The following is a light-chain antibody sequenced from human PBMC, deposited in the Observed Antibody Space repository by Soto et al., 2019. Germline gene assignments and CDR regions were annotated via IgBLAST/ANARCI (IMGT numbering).Light chain of an antibody. CDR3: QQSYRTPIT. CDR1: QSISTY. Sequence: DIHLTQSPSPLSASLGERVAITCLASQSISTYLNWYQQKPGKAPKVPIYAASNLQSGVPPRFSGSGSGTDFTLTISSLQPEDVATYFCQQSYRTPITFGQGTRLEIK. J-gene: IGKJ5*01. CDR2: AAS. V-gene: IGKV1-39*01.